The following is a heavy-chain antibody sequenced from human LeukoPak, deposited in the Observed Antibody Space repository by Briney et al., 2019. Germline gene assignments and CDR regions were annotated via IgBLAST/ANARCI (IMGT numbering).Heavy chain of an antibody. D-gene: IGHD2-15*01. CDR3: VRPGQSSWWVYFNY. V-gene: IGHV4-4*07. CDR2: IYTRGST. CDR1: GGSINNYY. J-gene: IGHJ4*02. Sequence: SETLSLTCTVSGGSINNYYWSWIRQPAGKGLEWIGRIYTRGSTNYNPSLKSRVTMSIDTSKNQFSLRLSSVTAADTAVYYCVRPGQSSWWVYFNYWGQGTVVTVSS.